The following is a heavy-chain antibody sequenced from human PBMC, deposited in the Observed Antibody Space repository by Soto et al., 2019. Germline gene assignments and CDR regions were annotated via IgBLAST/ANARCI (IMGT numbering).Heavy chain of an antibody. V-gene: IGHV1-18*04. D-gene: IGHD3-10*01. Sequence: QVQLVQSGAEVKKPGASVKVSCKASGYTFTSYGISWVRQALGQGLEWMGWISAYNGNTNYAQKLQGRVTMTTDTSTSTAYMELRSLRSDDTAVYYCARDTLRGRWFGELWLDYWGQGTLVTVSS. J-gene: IGHJ4*02. CDR2: ISAYNGNT. CDR1: GYTFTSYG. CDR3: ARDTLRGRWFGELWLDY.